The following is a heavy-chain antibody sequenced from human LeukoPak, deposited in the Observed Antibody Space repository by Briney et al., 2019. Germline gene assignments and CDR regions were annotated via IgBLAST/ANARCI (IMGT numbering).Heavy chain of an antibody. CDR3: ARDRRYCSGGSCYAGDYFDY. CDR2: IYHSGST. Sequence: SETLSLTCTVSGFSISSGYYWCWIRQPPGKVLEWIGSIYHSGSTYYNPSLKSRATISVDTSKNQFSLKLSSVTAGDTAVYYCARDRRYCSGGSCYAGDYFDYWGEGNLVTVSS. V-gene: IGHV4-38-2*02. D-gene: IGHD2-15*01. CDR1: GFSISSGYY. J-gene: IGHJ4*02.